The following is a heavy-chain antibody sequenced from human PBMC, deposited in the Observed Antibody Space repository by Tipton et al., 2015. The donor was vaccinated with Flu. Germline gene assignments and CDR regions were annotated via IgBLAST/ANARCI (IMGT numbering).Heavy chain of an antibody. CDR2: IYPGDSET. CDR1: GYSFTNYW. D-gene: IGHD3-10*01. Sequence: QLVQSGAGVRKPGESLKISCKASGYSFTNYWVGWLRQMPAKGLEWMGVIYPGDSETTYSPAFQGQVTMSADKSITTAYLQGSSQGTTVTVSSGSASAPTLFPLVSW. J-gene: IGHJ5*01. CDR3: ASAPTLFPLVS. V-gene: IGHV5-51*03.